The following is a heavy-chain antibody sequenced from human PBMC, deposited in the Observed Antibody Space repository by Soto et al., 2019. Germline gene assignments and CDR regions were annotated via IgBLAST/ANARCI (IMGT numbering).Heavy chain of an antibody. D-gene: IGHD6-6*01. CDR2: ISYDGSNK. V-gene: IGHV3-30-3*01. CDR1: GFTFSSYA. J-gene: IGHJ4*02. CDR3: ARVNGSSSTPSDY. Sequence: GGSLRLSCAASGFTFSSYAMHWVRQAPGKGLERVAVISYDGSNKYYADSVKGRFTISRDNSKNTLYLQMNSLRAEDTAVYYCARVNGSSSTPSDYWGQGTLVTVSS.